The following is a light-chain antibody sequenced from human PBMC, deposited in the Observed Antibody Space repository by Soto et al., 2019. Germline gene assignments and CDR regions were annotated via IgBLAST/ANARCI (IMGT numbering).Light chain of an antibody. CDR1: SSDVGNSIY. J-gene: IGLJ2*01. CDR2: DVS. Sequence: QSVLTQPASVSGSPGQSITISCTGTSSDVGNSIYVSWYQHHPGKAPKLVIYDVSDRPSGISDRFSASTSGNTASLTISGLQDDDEADYYCSAFTADNFVIFGGGTKLTVL. CDR3: SAFTADNFVI. V-gene: IGLV2-14*03.